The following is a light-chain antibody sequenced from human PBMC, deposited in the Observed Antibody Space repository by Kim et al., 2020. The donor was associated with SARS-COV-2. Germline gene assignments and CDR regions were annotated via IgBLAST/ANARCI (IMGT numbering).Light chain of an antibody. Sequence: FVSPGERATLSCRASQSVGSNLAWYQQKPGQAPRLLISGASTRATGIPARFSGSGSGTEFTLTISSLQSEDFAVYYCQQYINRLTFGGGTKVDIK. J-gene: IGKJ4*01. V-gene: IGKV3-15*01. CDR2: GAS. CDR1: QSVGSN. CDR3: QQYINRLT.